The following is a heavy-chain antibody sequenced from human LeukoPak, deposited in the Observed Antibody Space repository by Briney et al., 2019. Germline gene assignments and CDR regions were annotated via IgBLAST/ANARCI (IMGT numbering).Heavy chain of an antibody. J-gene: IGHJ6*02. CDR1: GGSFSGYY. CDR2: INHSGST. Sequence: SETLSLTCAVYGGSFSGYYWSWIRQPPGKGLEWIGEINHSGSTNYNPSLKSRVTISVDTSKNQSSLKLSSVTAADTAVYYCARGCTNGVCYPYYYYYGMDVWGQGTTVTVSS. D-gene: IGHD2-8*01. CDR3: ARGCTNGVCYPYYYYYGMDV. V-gene: IGHV4-34*01.